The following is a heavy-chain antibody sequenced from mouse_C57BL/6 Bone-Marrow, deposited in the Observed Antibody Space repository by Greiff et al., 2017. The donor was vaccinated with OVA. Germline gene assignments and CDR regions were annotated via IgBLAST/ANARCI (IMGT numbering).Heavy chain of an antibody. CDR1: GFTFSSYA. V-gene: IGHV5-4*01. CDR3: EREVYYYGSSYEDFDY. D-gene: IGHD1-1*01. CDR2: ISDGGSYT. J-gene: IGHJ2*01. Sequence: EVMLVESGGGLVKPGGSLKLSCAASGFTFSSYAMSWVRQTPEKRLEWVATISDGGSYTYYPDNVKGRFTISRDNAKNNLYLQMSHLKSEDTAMYYCEREVYYYGSSYEDFDYWGQGTTLTVSS.